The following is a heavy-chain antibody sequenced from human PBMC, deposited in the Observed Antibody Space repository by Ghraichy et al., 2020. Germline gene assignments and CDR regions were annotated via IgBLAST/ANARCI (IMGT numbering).Heavy chain of an antibody. CDR3: AVAPAALVDY. V-gene: IGHV4-34*01. J-gene: IGHJ4*02. D-gene: IGHD2-2*01. CDR2: INHSGRT. CDR1: GGSFSGYY. Sequence: SQTLSLTCAVYGGSFSGYYWSWIHQPPGKGLEWIGEINHSGRTNYNPSLKSRVTISVDTSKNQFSLKLSSVTAADTAVYYCAVAPAALVDYWGQGTLVTVSS.